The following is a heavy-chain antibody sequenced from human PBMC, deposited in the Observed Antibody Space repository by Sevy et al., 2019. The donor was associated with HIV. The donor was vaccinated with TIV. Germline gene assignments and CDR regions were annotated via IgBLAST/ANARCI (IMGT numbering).Heavy chain of an antibody. D-gene: IGHD3-10*01. CDR3: ARDRGELIAPYFDY. V-gene: IGHV3-7*01. J-gene: IGHJ4*02. CDR1: GFTFSSYW. CDR2: IKQDGSEK. Sequence: GGSLRLSCAASGFTFSSYWMSWVRQAPGKGLEWVANIKQDGSEKYYVDSVKGRFTISRDNAKNSLYLQMNSLRAEDTAVYYCARDRGELIAPYFDYWGQGTLVTVSS.